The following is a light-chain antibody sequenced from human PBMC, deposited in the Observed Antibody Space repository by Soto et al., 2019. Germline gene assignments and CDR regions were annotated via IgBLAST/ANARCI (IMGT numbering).Light chain of an antibody. Sequence: DIQMTQSPSTLSASVGDRVTITCRASQSISSWLAWYQQKPGKAPNFLIYDASSLESGVPSRISGSGTGTVFTFTSSSLQPDDSATYYCQQYSSYPLTFGQGTKLEIK. CDR1: QSISSW. CDR2: DAS. V-gene: IGKV1-5*01. CDR3: QQYSSYPLT. J-gene: IGKJ2*01.